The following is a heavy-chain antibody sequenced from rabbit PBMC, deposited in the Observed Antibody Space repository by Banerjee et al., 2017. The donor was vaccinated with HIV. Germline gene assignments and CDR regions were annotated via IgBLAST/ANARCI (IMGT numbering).Heavy chain of an antibody. CDR1: GFDFSSYA. J-gene: IGHJ4*01. Sequence: QEQLEESGGDLVKPEGSLTLTCTASGFDFSSYAMCWVRQAPGKGPEWIACIGGGGGSTHYASWAKGRFTISKTSSTTMTLQLTSLTPADTATYFCARGPWDGSGGGGHKLHYLHLWGQGTLVTVS. CDR3: ARGPWDGSGGGGHKLHYLHL. CDR2: IGGGGGST. V-gene: IGHV1S45*01. D-gene: IGHD5-1*01.